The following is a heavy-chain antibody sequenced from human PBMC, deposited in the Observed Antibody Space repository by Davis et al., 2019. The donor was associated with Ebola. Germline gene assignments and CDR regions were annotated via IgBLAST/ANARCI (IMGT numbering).Heavy chain of an antibody. V-gene: IGHV3-30*18. Sequence: GESLKISCAASGFTFSSYGMHWVRQAPGKGLEWVAVISYDGSNKYYADSVKGRFTISRDNSKNTLYLQMNSLRAEDTAVYYCAKAHRYTAMVVGLDAFDIWGQGTMVTVSS. J-gene: IGHJ3*02. D-gene: IGHD5-18*01. CDR2: ISYDGSNK. CDR1: GFTFSSYG. CDR3: AKAHRYTAMVVGLDAFDI.